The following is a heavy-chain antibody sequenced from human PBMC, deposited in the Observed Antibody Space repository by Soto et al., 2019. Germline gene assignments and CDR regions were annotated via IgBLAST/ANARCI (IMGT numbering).Heavy chain of an antibody. V-gene: IGHV1-69*13. CDR2: IIPIFGTA. Sequence: ASVKVSCKASGGTFSSYAISWVRQAPGQGLEWMGGIIPIFGTANYAQKFQGRVTITADESTSTAYMELSSLRSEDTAVYYCARGSSYDSSGYYPDYYYGMDVWGQGTTVTVSS. CDR3: ARGSSYDSSGYYPDYYYGMDV. D-gene: IGHD3-22*01. J-gene: IGHJ6*02. CDR1: GGTFSSYA.